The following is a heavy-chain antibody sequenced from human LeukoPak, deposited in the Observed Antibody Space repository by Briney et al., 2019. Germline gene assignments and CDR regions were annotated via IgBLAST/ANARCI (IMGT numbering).Heavy chain of an antibody. D-gene: IGHD3-22*01. Sequence: PGGSLRLSCVASGFTFTSYTMNWVRQAPGKGLEWVSYISGGSGDIYYADSVRGRFTTSRDNAKNSLFLQMNSLRDEDTAVYYCARAYYDISGYYHFDPWGQGALVTVSS. J-gene: IGHJ5*02. CDR3: ARAYYDISGYYHFDP. CDR2: ISGGSGDI. CDR1: GFTFTSYT. V-gene: IGHV3-48*02.